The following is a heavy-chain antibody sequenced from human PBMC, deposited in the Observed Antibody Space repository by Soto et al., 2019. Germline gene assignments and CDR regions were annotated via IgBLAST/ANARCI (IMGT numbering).Heavy chain of an antibody. CDR3: AKGWKYYYYYYAMDV. CDR2: MSYDGSNK. D-gene: IGHD1-1*01. CDR1: GFTFSNYG. J-gene: IGHJ6*02. Sequence: GGSLRLSCAASGFTFSNYGMHWVRQAPGKGLEWVAVMSYDGSNKYYADSVKGRFTISRDNSQDTLYPQMNSLRVEDTAVYYCAKGWKYYYYYYAMDVWGQGTTVTVS. V-gene: IGHV3-30*18.